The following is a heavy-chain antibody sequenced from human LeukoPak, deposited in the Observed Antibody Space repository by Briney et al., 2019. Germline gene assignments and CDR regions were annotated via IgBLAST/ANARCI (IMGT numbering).Heavy chain of an antibody. J-gene: IGHJ4*02. CDR1: GGSFSGYY. CDR2: INHSGST. Sequence: SETLSLTCAVYGGSFSGYYWSWIRQPPGKGLEWIGEINHSGSTNYNPSLKSRVTISVDTSKNQFSLKLSSVTAADTAVYYCARNRRRWGFGELFRYFDYWGQGTLVTVPS. V-gene: IGHV4-34*01. CDR3: ARNRRRWGFGELFRYFDY. D-gene: IGHD3-10*01.